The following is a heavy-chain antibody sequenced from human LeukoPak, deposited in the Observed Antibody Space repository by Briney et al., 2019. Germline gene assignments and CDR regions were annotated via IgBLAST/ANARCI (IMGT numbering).Heavy chain of an antibody. J-gene: IGHJ4*02. CDR1: GFTFSSYG. V-gene: IGHV3-30*18. CDR2: ISYDGSNK. CDR3: AKEFNY. Sequence: GRSLRLSCAASGFTFSSYGMHWVRQAPGKGLEWVAVISYDGSNKYYADSVKGRFTISRDNSKNTLYLQMNSLRAEDTAVYYCAKEFNYWGQGTLVTVSS.